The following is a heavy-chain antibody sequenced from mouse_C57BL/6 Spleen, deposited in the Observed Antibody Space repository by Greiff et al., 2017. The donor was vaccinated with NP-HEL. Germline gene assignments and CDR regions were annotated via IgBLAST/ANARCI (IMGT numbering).Heavy chain of an antibody. CDR3: ARCTVVAPCYLDY. CDR1: GYAFSSSW. CDR2: IYPGDGDT. D-gene: IGHD1-1*01. J-gene: IGHJ2*01. Sequence: QVQLKESGPELVKPGASVKISCTASGYAFSSSWMNWVKQRPGKGLEWIGRIYPGDGDTNYNGKFKGKATMTADKSSSTAYMQLSSLTSEDSAVFVCARCTVVAPCYLDYWGQGTTLTVSS. V-gene: IGHV1-82*01.